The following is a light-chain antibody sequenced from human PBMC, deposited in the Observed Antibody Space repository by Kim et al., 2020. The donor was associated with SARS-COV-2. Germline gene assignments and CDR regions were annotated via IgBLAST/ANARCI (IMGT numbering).Light chain of an antibody. CDR2: DVS. CDR1: SSDVSNYNY. J-gene: IGLJ2*01. V-gene: IGLV2-11*01. Sequence: QSVTITCTGTSSDVSNYNYVSLYQQHPGKTPKLMIYDVSKRPSGVPGLFSGSKSGNTATLAISGLQAEDEADYYCCSYSGDYTFDLFGGGTQLTVL. CDR3: CSYSGDYTFDL.